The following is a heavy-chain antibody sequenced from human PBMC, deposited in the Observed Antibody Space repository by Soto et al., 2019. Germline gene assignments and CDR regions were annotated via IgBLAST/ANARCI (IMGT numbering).Heavy chain of an antibody. CDR2: IYYSGST. CDR1: GGSISSGGYY. V-gene: IGHV4-31*03. Sequence: QVQLQESGPGLVKPSQTLSLTCTVSGGSISSGGYYWSWIRQHPGKGLEWIGYIYYSGSTYYNPSLQSRVTISVDTSKNQFSLKLSSVTAADTAVYYCARDRYDILTGYRGMDVWGQGTTVTVSS. J-gene: IGHJ6*02. D-gene: IGHD3-9*01. CDR3: ARDRYDILTGYRGMDV.